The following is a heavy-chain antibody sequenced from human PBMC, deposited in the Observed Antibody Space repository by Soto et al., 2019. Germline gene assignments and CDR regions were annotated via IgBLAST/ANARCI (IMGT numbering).Heavy chain of an antibody. Sequence: PSETLSLTCAVSNGSIDSVRYSWSWIRQPPGKGLEWIGYIFHGGKTYYNPSLKSRVTISVDKSKNQFSLKLNSVTAADTAVYYCAALWPGYWPLVSWRQGMLVTVSS. CDR2: IFHGGKT. V-gene: IGHV4-30-2*01. J-gene: IGHJ4*02. CDR3: AALWPGYWPLVS. D-gene: IGHD3-3*01. CDR1: NGSIDSVRYS.